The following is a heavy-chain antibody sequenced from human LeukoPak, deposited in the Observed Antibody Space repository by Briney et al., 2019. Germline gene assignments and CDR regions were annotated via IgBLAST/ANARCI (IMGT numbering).Heavy chain of an antibody. V-gene: IGHV4-30-4*01. J-gene: IGHJ4*02. CDR1: GVSISSGDYY. CDR2: IYHSGST. Sequence: SETLSLTCTVSGVSISSGDYYWSWVRQPPGKGLEWIGYIYHSGSTHFNPSLKSRVTISVDTSKNQFSLKLSSVTAADTAVYFCARGPDSSGYYYFDYWGQGTLVTVSS. CDR3: ARGPDSSGYYYFDY. D-gene: IGHD3-22*01.